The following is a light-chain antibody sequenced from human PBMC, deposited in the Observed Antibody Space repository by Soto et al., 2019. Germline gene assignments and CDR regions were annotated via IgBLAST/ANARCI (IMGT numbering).Light chain of an antibody. CDR1: SSDVGVYKY. CDR2: DVI. V-gene: IGLV2-11*01. Sequence: QSALIQPRSVSGSPGQSVTISCTGTSSDVGVYKYVSWYRQHPGKAPKLMIYDVITRPSGVPYRVSGSKSGNTASLTSSGLQDEDEAYYYCCAYAVDYTFVFGTGTKLTVL. CDR3: CAYAVDYTFV. J-gene: IGLJ1*01.